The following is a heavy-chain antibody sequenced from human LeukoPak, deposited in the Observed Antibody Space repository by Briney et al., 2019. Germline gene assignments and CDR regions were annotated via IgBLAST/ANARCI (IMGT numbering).Heavy chain of an antibody. D-gene: IGHD4-23*01. CDR1: GFTFSSNH. J-gene: IGHJ3*01. V-gene: IGHV3-53*01. CDR3: ARDADYGGSPDAFDV. Sequence: PGGSLRLSCAASGFTFSSNHMSWVRQAPGKGLKWVSIIYSGGTTYYADSVKGRCTISRDNSKNTLYLQMNTLRAEDTAVYYCARDADYGGSPDAFDVWGRGTIVTVSS. CDR2: IYSGGTT.